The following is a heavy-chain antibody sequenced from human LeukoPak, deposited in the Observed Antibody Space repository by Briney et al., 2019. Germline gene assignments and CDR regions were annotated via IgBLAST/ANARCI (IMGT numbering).Heavy chain of an antibody. V-gene: IGHV1-69*04. CDR2: IIPTLEIA. CDR3: ARVLSGSWLWF. D-gene: IGHD5-18*01. Sequence: SVMVSCKASGGTFSSYAITWVRQAPGQGLEWMGRIIPTLEIANYAQKFQGRVTITADKSTSTAYMELSSLRPEDTAVYYCARVLSGSWLWFWGQGTLVTVSS. J-gene: IGHJ4*02. CDR1: GGTFSSYA.